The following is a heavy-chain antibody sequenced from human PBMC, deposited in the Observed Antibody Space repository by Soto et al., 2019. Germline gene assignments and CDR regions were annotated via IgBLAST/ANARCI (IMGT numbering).Heavy chain of an antibody. V-gene: IGHV4-61*08. CDR1: GGSVGSGAYY. Sequence: SETLSLTCIVSGGSVGSGAYYWSWIRQPPGSALEWIGYIQYSGDTNYNSSLKSRVTISVDTSKNQFSLKLSSVTAADTAVYYCARDRSYRTAPYGMDVWGQGTTVTVSS. J-gene: IGHJ6*02. D-gene: IGHD3-16*02. CDR3: ARDRSYRTAPYGMDV. CDR2: IQYSGDT.